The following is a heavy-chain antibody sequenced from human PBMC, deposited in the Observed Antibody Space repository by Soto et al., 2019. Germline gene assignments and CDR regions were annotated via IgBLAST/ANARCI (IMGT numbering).Heavy chain of an antibody. CDR3: ASSYYYDSSGYYRPLYYFDY. V-gene: IGHV4-59*08. Sequence: SETLSLTCTVSGGSISSYYWSWIRQPPGKGLEWIGYIYYSGSTNYNPSLKSRVTISVDTSKNQFSLKLSSVTAADTAVYYCASSYYYDSSGYYRPLYYFDYWGQGTLVTVSS. CDR2: IYYSGST. CDR1: GGSISSYY. J-gene: IGHJ4*02. D-gene: IGHD3-22*01.